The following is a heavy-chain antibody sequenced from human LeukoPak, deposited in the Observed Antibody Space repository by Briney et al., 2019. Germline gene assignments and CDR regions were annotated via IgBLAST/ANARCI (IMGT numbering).Heavy chain of an antibody. Sequence: PGGSLRLSCAASGFTFSSYSMNWVRQAPGKGLEWVSSISSSSSYIYYADSVKGRFTVSRDNAKNSLSLHMNSLRDEDTAVYYCTRKGSQWDFLVDYWGQGTRVAVSP. CDR1: GFTFSSYS. CDR2: ISSSSSYI. D-gene: IGHD2/OR15-2a*01. V-gene: IGHV3-21*01. CDR3: TRKGSQWDFLVDY. J-gene: IGHJ4*02.